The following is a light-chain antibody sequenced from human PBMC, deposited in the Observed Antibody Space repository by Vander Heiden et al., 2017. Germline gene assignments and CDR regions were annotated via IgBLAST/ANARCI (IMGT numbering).Light chain of an antibody. V-gene: IGKV1-8*01. CDR2: AAS. CDR1: QGISSY. J-gene: IGKJ1*01. CDR3: QQYYSYPPWT. Sequence: ALRMTQSPSSLSASPGDRVTITCRASQGISSYLAWYQQKPGKAPKLLIYAASTLQSGVPSRFSGSGSGTDFTLTISCLQSEDFATYYCQQYYSYPPWTFGQGTKVEIK.